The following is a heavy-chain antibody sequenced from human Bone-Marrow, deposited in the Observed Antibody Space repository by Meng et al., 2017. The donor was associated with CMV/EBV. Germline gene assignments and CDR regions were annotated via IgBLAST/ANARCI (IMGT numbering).Heavy chain of an antibody. CDR1: GGSISSSY. J-gene: IGHJ4*02. V-gene: IGHV4-59*01. CDR3: ARLRGSGTYYKVGFDY. D-gene: IGHD3-10*01. Sequence: SETLSLTCTVSGGSISSSYWSWNRQPPGEGLECIGYMYYSGSTNYNPSLKSRVTISVDTSNNQFSLKLSSVTAADTAVYYCARLRGSGTYYKVGFDYWGQGPRVTGSS. CDR2: MYYSGST.